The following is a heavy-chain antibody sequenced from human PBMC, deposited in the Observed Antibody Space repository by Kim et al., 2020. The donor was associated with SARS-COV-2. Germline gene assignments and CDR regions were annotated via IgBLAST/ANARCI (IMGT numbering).Heavy chain of an antibody. CDR2: IWDDGSNK. CDR3: ARDLLVGATSYGMDV. Sequence: GGSLRLSCAASGFTFSSYGMHWVRQAPGKGLEWVAAIWDDGSNKYYADSVKGRFTISRDNSKNTLYLQMNSLRAEDTAVYYCARDLLVGATSYGMDVWGQGNTVSVSS. D-gene: IGHD1-26*01. V-gene: IGHV3-33*01. J-gene: IGHJ6*02. CDR1: GFTFSSYG.